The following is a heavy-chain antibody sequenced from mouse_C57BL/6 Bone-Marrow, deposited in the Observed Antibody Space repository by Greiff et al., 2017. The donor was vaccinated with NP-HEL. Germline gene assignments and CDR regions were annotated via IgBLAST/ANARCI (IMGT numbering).Heavy chain of an antibody. D-gene: IGHD1-1*01. CDR3: ARGYGSSYWYFDV. V-gene: IGHV3-6*01. CDR2: ISYDGSN. J-gene: IGHJ1*03. Sequence: EVKLEESGPGLVKPSQSLSLTCSVTGYSITSGYYWNWIRQFPGNKLEWMGYISYDGSNNYNPSLKNRISITRDTSKNQFFLKLNSVTTEDTATYYCARGYGSSYWYFDVWGTGTTVTVSS. CDR1: GYSITSGYY.